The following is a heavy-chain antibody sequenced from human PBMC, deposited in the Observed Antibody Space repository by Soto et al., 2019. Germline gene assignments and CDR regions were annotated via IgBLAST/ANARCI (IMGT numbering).Heavy chain of an antibody. Sequence: ATVKVSCKASGYTFTSYGISWVRQAPGQGLEWMGWISAYNGNTNYAQKLQGRVTMTTDTSTSTAYMELRSLRSDDTAVYYCARVSGSGSYFPIGHWGQGTLVTVSS. CDR1: GYTFTSYG. V-gene: IGHV1-18*01. CDR2: ISAYNGNT. D-gene: IGHD3-10*01. J-gene: IGHJ4*02. CDR3: ARVSGSGSYFPIGH.